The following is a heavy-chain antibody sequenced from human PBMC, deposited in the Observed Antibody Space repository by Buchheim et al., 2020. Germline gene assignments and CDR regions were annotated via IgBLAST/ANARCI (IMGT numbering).Heavy chain of an antibody. V-gene: IGHV4-30-4*01. D-gene: IGHD3-22*01. CDR2: IYYRGST. J-gene: IGHJ5*02. CDR3: ARGSGLNYYDTSGYYSWFDP. Sequence: QVQLQESGPGLLKPSQTLSLTCTVSGGSISSGYYYWIWIRQPPGKGLEWIGYIYYRGSTYYNPYLKIRVTISVDTSQYQFSLKLSSVTAADTAVYYCARGSGLNYYDTSGYYSWFDPWGQGTL. CDR1: GGSISSGYYY.